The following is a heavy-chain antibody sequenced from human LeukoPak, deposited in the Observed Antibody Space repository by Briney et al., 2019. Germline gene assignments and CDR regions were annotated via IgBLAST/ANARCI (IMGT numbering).Heavy chain of an antibody. Sequence: GGSLRLSCAASAFTFSSYWMSWVRQAPGKGLEWVANINQDGSEKYYVDSVKGRFTISRDNTKNSLYLQMNSLRAEDTAVYYCARDFLGYRGYYYYYVDVWGKGTTVTVSS. J-gene: IGHJ6*03. CDR3: ARDFLGYRGYYYYYVDV. CDR1: AFTFSSYW. V-gene: IGHV3-7*01. CDR2: INQDGSEK. D-gene: IGHD5-24*01.